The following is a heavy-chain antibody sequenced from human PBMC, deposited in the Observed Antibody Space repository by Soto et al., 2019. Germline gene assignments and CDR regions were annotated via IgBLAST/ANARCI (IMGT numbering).Heavy chain of an antibody. CDR2: IDYTGGT. D-gene: IGHD4-17*01. CDR1: GASIRDGDYY. CDR3: ARVGYGDYGRGYYFDY. J-gene: IGHJ4*02. V-gene: IGHV4-30-4*01. Sequence: SETLSLTCRVSGASIRDGDYYWSWLRQPPGKGPEWIGIIDYTGGTHYNPTLTGPVSMSVDTSANQFSLKVNFVTAADSAVYYCARVGYGDYGRGYYFDYWGQGTLVTVSS.